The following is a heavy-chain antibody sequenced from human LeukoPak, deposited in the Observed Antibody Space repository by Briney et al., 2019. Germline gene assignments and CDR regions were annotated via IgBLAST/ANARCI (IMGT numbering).Heavy chain of an antibody. CDR2: IYYSGST. V-gene: IGHV4-59*08. CDR3: VSSNGGIAAL. Sequence: SETLSLTCTVSGGSISSYYWSWIRQPPGKGLEWIGYIYYSGSTNYNPSLKSRVTISVDMSKNQFSLKLNSVTAADTAVYYCVSSNGGIAALWGQGTLVTVSS. J-gene: IGHJ4*02. D-gene: IGHD6-6*01. CDR1: GGSISSYY.